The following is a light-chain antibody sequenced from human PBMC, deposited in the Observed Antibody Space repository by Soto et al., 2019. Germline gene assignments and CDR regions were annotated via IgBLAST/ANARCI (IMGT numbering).Light chain of an antibody. Sequence: DIQMTQSPSSLSASVGDRVTITCRASQSVSSFLTWYQQKAGKAPKLLIYAASSLQSGVPSRFSGSGSGTDFTITISSLQPEDFETYYGQQYNSYPLTFGGGTKVDIK. V-gene: IGKV1-16*01. CDR1: QSVSSF. CDR3: QQYNSYPLT. J-gene: IGKJ4*01. CDR2: AAS.